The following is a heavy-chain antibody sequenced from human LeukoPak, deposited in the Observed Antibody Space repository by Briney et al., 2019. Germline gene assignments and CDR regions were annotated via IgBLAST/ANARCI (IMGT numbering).Heavy chain of an antibody. CDR2: IYYSGST. Sequence: SETLSLTCTVSGGSISSYYWSGIRQPPGKGLEWIGYIYYSGSTNYNPSLKSRVTISVDTSKNQFSLKLSSLTAADTAVYYCARGGGYYSSDDWFDPWGQGTLVTVSS. D-gene: IGHD3-22*01. CDR3: ARGGGYYSSDDWFDP. V-gene: IGHV4-59*01. J-gene: IGHJ5*02. CDR1: GGSISSYY.